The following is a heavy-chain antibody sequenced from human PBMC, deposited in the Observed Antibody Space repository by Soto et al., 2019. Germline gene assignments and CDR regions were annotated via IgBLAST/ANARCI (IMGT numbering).Heavy chain of an antibody. CDR3: ARSPYGSGSFGLDV. CDR2: INPGNGRS. J-gene: IGHJ6*02. CDR1: GYRFTSYG. Sequence: QVQLVQSGAEVKKPGASVKMSCTASGYRFTSYGLHWVRQAPGQRLEWMGWINPGNGRSKYSQKFQGRVSITRDTSATRVYMELTSLRSEVTAVYYCARSPYGSGSFGLDVCGQGTKVTVSS. D-gene: IGHD3-10*01. V-gene: IGHV1-3*01.